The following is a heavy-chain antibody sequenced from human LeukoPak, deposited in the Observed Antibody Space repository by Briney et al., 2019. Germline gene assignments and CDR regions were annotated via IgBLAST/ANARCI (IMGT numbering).Heavy chain of an antibody. CDR3: ARDNGGRAFDL. V-gene: IGHV3-7*01. Sequence: PGGSLRLSCAVSGFTLKTFWMSWVRQAPGKGLQWVANIKQDGSEKYYVDPVRGRFTISRDNAKNSIYLQINSLRAGDSAVYYCARDNGGRAFDLWGHGTVVTVSS. CDR2: IKQDGSEK. D-gene: IGHD2-8*01. CDR1: GFTLKTFW. J-gene: IGHJ3*01.